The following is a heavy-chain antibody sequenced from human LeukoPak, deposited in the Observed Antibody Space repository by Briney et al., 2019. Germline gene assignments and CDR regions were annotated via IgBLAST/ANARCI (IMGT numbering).Heavy chain of an antibody. Sequence: GGSLRLSCKASGFSFSTYGMHWVRQAPGKGLEWVALIWFDGSNKHYADSVKGRFTISRDNSKNTMYLQMDSLRAEDTAVYYCARVVSYYGSSYRLLDLWGRGTLVTVSS. CDR2: IWFDGSNK. CDR3: ARVVSYYGSSYRLLDL. D-gene: IGHD3-10*01. J-gene: IGHJ2*01. CDR1: GFSFSTYG. V-gene: IGHV3-33*01.